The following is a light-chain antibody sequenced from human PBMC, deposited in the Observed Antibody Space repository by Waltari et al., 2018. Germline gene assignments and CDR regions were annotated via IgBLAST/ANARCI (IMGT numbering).Light chain of an antibody. Sequence: QSALTQPRSMSGSPGQSVTISCPGTSSDVAGYNYVYWYQQLPGKAPKLMIYDVSRRPSGVPDRFSGSKSGNTASLTISGLQADDEGDYYCYSYAGSYTYVFGTGTKVTVL. CDR3: YSYAGSYTYV. J-gene: IGLJ1*01. V-gene: IGLV2-11*01. CDR2: DVS. CDR1: SSDVAGYNY.